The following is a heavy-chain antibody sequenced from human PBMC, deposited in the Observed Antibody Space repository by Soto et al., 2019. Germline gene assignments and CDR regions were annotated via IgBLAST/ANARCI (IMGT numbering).Heavy chain of an antibody. D-gene: IGHD3-10*01. J-gene: IGHJ4*02. CDR3: AKERYPTHVLWFGPGDY. Sequence: GGSLRLSCAASGFTFSSYAMSWVRQAPGKGLEWVSAISGSGGSTYYADSVKGRFTISRDNSKNTLYLQMNSLRAEDTAVYYCAKERYPTHVLWFGPGDYWGQGTLVTAPQ. CDR2: ISGSGGST. V-gene: IGHV3-23*01. CDR1: GFTFSSYA.